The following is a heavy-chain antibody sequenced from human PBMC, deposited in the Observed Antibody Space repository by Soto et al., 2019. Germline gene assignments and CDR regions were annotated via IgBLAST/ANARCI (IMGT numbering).Heavy chain of an antibody. CDR2: VNAGNDNT. CDR1: GYTFTNKV. V-gene: IGHV1-3*01. D-gene: IGHD5-18*01. CDR3: AREVPYGYSRFDY. Sequence: QVHLVQSGAEVKKPGASVKVSCKTSGYTFTNKVIHWVRQAPGQRLEWMGWVNAGNDNTKWSREFQGRLTLTKDTSATTAYIELSSLTSEDTAIYFCAREVPYGYSRFDYWGQGTLVTVSS. J-gene: IGHJ4*02.